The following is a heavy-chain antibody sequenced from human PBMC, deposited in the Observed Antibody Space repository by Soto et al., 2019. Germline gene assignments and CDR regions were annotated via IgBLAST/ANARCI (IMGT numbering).Heavy chain of an antibody. D-gene: IGHD2-21*01. J-gene: IGHJ3*02. V-gene: IGHV1-18*01. CDR1: GYTFTRYG. CDR2: ISAYNGNT. CDR3: ARLIVVPTPDAFDI. Sequence: ASVKVSCKASGYTFTRYGISWVRQAPGQGLEWMGWISAYNGNTNYAQKLQGRVTMTTDTSTSTAYMELRSLRSDDTAVYYCARLIVVPTPDAFDIWGQGTMVTVSS.